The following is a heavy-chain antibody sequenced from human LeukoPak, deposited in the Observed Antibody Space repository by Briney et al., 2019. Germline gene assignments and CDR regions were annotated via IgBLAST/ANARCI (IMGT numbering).Heavy chain of an antibody. Sequence: GGSLRLSCAASGFTFSSYSMNWVRQAPGKGLEWVSYISSSSNYIHYADSVKGRFTISRDNAKNSLYLQMNSLRAEDTAVYYCARASSGGSGWDPDYWGQGTLVTVSS. V-gene: IGHV3-21*05. CDR2: ISSSSNYI. D-gene: IGHD6-19*01. J-gene: IGHJ4*02. CDR1: GFTFSSYS. CDR3: ARASSGGSGWDPDY.